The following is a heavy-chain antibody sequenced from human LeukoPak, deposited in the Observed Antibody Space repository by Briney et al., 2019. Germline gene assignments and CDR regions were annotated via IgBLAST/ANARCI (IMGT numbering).Heavy chain of an antibody. CDR3: ARYYGSGSYHATSFDY. Sequence: PSETLSLTCAVYGGSSGGYYWSGIPHPPGRGLGWIGELNHSGSTNYNPSLKSRVTISVDTSKNQFSLKLSSVTAADTAVYYCARYYGSGSYHATSFDYWGQGTLVTVSS. CDR2: LNHSGST. V-gene: IGHV4-34*01. D-gene: IGHD3-10*01. CDR1: GGSSGGYY. J-gene: IGHJ4*02.